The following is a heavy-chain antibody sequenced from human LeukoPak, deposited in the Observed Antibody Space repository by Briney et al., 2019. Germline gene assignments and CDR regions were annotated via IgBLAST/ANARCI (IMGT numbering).Heavy chain of an antibody. CDR2: LSWNSGNI. CDR3: AKDRENVIVVAGFI. Sequence: GRSLRLSCAASGFTFDDYAMHWVRQAPGKGLEWVSGLSWNSGNIGYADSLQGRFTISRDNAKNSLYLQMNSLRAEDTAVYYCAKDRENVIVVAGFIWGQGTMVTVSS. J-gene: IGHJ3*02. V-gene: IGHV3-9*01. D-gene: IGHD3-22*01. CDR1: GFTFDDYA.